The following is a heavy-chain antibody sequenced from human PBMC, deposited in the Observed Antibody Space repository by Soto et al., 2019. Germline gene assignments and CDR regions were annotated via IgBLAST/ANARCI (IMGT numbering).Heavy chain of an antibody. Sequence: PGGSLRLSCAASGFTFTRYSMNWVRQAPGKGLEWVSSISSTTNYIYYGDYMKGRFTISRDNAKNSLYLEMNSLRAEDTAVYYCARESEDLTSNFDYWGQGTLVTVSS. CDR2: ISSTTNYI. CDR1: GFTFTRYS. J-gene: IGHJ4*02. CDR3: ARESEDLTSNFDY. V-gene: IGHV3-21*06.